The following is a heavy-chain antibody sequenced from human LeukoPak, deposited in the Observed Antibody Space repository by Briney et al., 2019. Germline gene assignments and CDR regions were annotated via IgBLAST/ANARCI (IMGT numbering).Heavy chain of an antibody. CDR1: GFTFSSYW. Sequence: GGSLRLSCAASGFTFSSYWMSWVRQAPGKGLEWVANIRQDGGEKYYVDSVKGRFTISRDNAKNSLYLQMNSLRAEDTAVYYCARVRGGAVRGMDVWGQGTTVTVSS. D-gene: IGHD3-10*01. J-gene: IGHJ6*02. CDR2: IRQDGGEK. CDR3: ARVRGGAVRGMDV. V-gene: IGHV3-7*01.